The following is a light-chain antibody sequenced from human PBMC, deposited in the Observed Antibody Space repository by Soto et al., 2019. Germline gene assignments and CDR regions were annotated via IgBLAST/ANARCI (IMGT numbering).Light chain of an antibody. CDR2: EVS. CDR3: MQTTQFPLT. Sequence: DIVLTQTPLSSPVTLGQPASISCRSSQRLVHSDGNTYLNWLQQRPGQPPRLLIYEVSNRFSGVPHIFSGSGAGTDFTLEISSVEAEDVGLYYCMQTTQFPLTFGGGTKVEIK. J-gene: IGKJ4*01. V-gene: IGKV2-24*01. CDR1: QRLVHSDGNTY.